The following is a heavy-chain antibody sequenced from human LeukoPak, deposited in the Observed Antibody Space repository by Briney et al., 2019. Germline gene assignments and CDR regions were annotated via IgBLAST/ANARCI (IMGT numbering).Heavy chain of an antibody. V-gene: IGHV6-1*01. CDR2: TYHWSKWFN. CDR1: GDSVTSGI. CDR3: ARAIDDAFDI. Sequence: SQTLSLTCAISGDSVTSGIWNWIRQSPSRGLEWLGRTYHWSKWFNDYAVSVESRMTINADTSRNQFSLQLNSVTPEDTAVYYCARAIDDAFDIWGQGTMVTVSS. J-gene: IGHJ3*02.